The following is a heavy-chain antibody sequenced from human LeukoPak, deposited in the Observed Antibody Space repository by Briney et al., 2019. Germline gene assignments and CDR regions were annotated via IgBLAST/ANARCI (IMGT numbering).Heavy chain of an antibody. V-gene: IGHV4-38-2*02. J-gene: IGHJ4*02. Sequence: SETLSLTCSVSGYSISSGYYWGWIRQPPGMGLEWIGNIYHSGSTYYNPSLKSRVTISVDTSKNQFSLKLSSVTAADTAVYYCARGGRSYYFPNYFDYWGQGTLVTVSS. CDR3: ARGGRSYYFPNYFDY. CDR1: GYSISSGYY. D-gene: IGHD1-26*01. CDR2: IYHSGST.